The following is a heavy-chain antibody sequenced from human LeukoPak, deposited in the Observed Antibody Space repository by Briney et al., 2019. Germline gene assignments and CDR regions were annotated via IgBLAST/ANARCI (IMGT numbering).Heavy chain of an antibody. Sequence: ASVKVSCKVSGYTLTELSMHWVRQAPGKGVEGVGGFDPEDGETIYAQKLQGRVTMTEDTSTDTAYMELSSLRSAATAVYSCATDHPVYYDSSVSFDYWGQGTLVTVSS. CDR1: GYTLTELS. CDR3: ATDHPVYYDSSVSFDY. D-gene: IGHD3-22*01. V-gene: IGHV1-24*01. CDR2: FDPEDGET. J-gene: IGHJ4*02.